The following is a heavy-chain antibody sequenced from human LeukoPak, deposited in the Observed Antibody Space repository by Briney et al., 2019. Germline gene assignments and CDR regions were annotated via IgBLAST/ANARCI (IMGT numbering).Heavy chain of an antibody. D-gene: IGHD3-3*01. V-gene: IGHV3-30*03. CDR2: ISYDGSNK. CDR1: RFTYSSYD. CDR3: ARDKITIFGVVALDY. Sequence: GGSLRLSCAASRFTYSSYDMHWVRQAPGKGLEWVALISYDGSNKYYADSVKGRFTISRDNSKNTLYLQMNSLRAEDTSVYYCARDKITIFGVVALDYWGQGTLVTVSS. J-gene: IGHJ4*02.